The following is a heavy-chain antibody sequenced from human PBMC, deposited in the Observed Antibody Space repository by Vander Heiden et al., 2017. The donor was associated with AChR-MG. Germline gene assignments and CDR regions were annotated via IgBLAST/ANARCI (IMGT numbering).Heavy chain of an antibody. CDR2: INHSGTT. Sequence: QVQLQESGPGRVKPSETLSLTCTDSGDFSSSAGVYGRWDRQRPGQGLGWIGHINHSGTTSYNPSLQSRLTVSLDTSKHQFSLKLTSVTAADTAVYYCARSEDYYYSGDYSRDVFDFWGQGTLITVSS. J-gene: IGHJ3*01. CDR1: GDFSSSAGVY. CDR3: ARSEDYYYSGDYSRDVFDF. V-gene: IGHV4-31*03. D-gene: IGHD3-10*01.